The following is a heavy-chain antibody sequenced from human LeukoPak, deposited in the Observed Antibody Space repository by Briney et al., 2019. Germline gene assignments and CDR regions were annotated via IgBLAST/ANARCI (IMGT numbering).Heavy chain of an antibody. CDR3: AKDNDEWLPQRLYYYYYYGMDV. V-gene: IGHV3-30*18. D-gene: IGHD6-19*01. CDR2: ISYDGSNK. J-gene: IGHJ6*02. Sequence: GGSLRLSCAASGFTFSSYGMHWVRQAPGKGLEWVAVISYDGSNKYYADSAKGRFTISRDNSKNTLYLQMNSLRAEDTAVYYCAKDNDEWLPQRLYYYYYYGMDVWGQGTTVTVSS. CDR1: GFTFSSYG.